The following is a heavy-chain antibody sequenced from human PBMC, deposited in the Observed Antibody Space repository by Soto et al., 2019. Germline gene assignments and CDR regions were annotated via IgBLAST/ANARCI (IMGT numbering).Heavy chain of an antibody. CDR2: ISAYNGNT. Sequence: QVQLVQSGAEVKKPGASVKVSCKASGYTFTSYGISWVRQAPGQGLEWMGWISAYNGNTNYAQKLQGRVTMTTHTSTSTAYMALRSLRSDDTAVYYCARDRYCSGGSCYHFDYWGQGTLVTVSS. CDR3: ARDRYCSGGSCYHFDY. V-gene: IGHV1-18*01. D-gene: IGHD2-15*01. J-gene: IGHJ4*02. CDR1: GYTFTSYG.